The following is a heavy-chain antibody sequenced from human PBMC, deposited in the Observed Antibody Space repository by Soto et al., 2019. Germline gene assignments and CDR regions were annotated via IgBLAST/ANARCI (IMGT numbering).Heavy chain of an antibody. CDR3: AADTVTLYYYYYGMDV. CDR1: GGSISSRSYY. CDR2: MYYSGST. V-gene: IGHV4-39*01. D-gene: IGHD4-17*01. J-gene: IGHJ6*02. Sequence: QLQLQESGPGLVKPSETLSLTCTVSGGSISSRSYYWGCIRQPPGKGLEWIGSMYYSGSTYYSPSLKSRVTISVDKSKNQFSLKLSSVTAADTAVYYCAADTVTLYYYYYGMDVWGQGTTVTVSS.